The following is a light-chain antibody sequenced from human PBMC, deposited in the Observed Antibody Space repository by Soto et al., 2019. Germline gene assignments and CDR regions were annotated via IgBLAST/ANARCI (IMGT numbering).Light chain of an antibody. CDR3: QQYYTTPMFT. V-gene: IGKV4-1*01. CDR1: QSLLYSPNNQNY. J-gene: IGKJ2*01. Sequence: VMTQSPDSLAVSLGERATINCKSSQSLLYSPNNQNYLAWYQQKPGQPPKLLIYWASTRESGVPDRFSGSGSATDFTLTISSLQAEDVAVYYCQQYYTTPMFTFGQGTKLEIK. CDR2: WAS.